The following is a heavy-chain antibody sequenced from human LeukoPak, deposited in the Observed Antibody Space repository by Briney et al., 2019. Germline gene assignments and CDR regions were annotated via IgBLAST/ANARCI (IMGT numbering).Heavy chain of an antibody. D-gene: IGHD6-6*01. CDR2: IYTSGST. V-gene: IGHV4-4*07. Sequence: SETLSLTCTVSGGSISSHYWSWIRQPAGKGLEWIGRIYTSGSTNYNPSLKSRVTMSVDTSKNQFSLKLSSVTAADTAVYYCARVGSSSSKHYYYMDVWGKGTTVTVSS. CDR1: GGSISSHY. J-gene: IGHJ6*03. CDR3: ARVGSSSSKHYYYMDV.